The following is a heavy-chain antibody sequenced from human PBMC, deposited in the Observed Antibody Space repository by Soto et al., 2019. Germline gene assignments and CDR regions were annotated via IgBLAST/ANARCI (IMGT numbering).Heavy chain of an antibody. V-gene: IGHV3-23*01. CDR1: GFTFSSYA. J-gene: IGHJ1*01. Sequence: PGGSLRLSCAASGFTFSSYAMSWVRQAPGKGLEWVSAISGSGGSTYYAGSVKGRFTISRDNSKNTLYLQMNSLRAEDTAVYYCAKGILIAVAENHWGQGTLVTVSS. CDR2: ISGSGGST. CDR3: AKGILIAVAENH. D-gene: IGHD6-19*01.